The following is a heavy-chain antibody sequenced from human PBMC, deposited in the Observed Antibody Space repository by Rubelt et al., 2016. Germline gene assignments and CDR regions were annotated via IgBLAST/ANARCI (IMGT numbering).Heavy chain of an antibody. CDR1: GYTFTSYA. J-gene: IGHJ2*01. Sequence: QVQLVQSGAEVKKPGASVKVSCKASGYTFTSYAMPWVRQAPGQRLEWMGWITAGNGHTKYSQKFQGIVTITRDTSAGTAYMELSSLRSEDTAGYYCARSKDTAMVTDADWYFDLWGRGTLVTVSS. V-gene: IGHV1-3*01. CDR3: ARSKDTAMVTDADWYFDL. D-gene: IGHD5-18*01. CDR2: ITAGNGHT.